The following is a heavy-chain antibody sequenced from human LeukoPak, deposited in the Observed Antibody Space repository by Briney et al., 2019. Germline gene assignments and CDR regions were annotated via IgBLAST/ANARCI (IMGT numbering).Heavy chain of an antibody. J-gene: IGHJ4*02. CDR3: AREVRYYYGSGSYPNFDY. CDR1: GDSVSSNSAA. D-gene: IGHD3-10*01. CDR2: TYYRSKWFN. Sequence: SQTLSLTCAISGDSVSSNSAAWNWIRQSPSRGLEWLGRTYYRSKWFNDYAVSVKSRITINPDTSKNQFSLQLNSVTPEDTAVYYCAREVRYYYGSGSYPNFDYWGQGTLVTVSS. V-gene: IGHV6-1*01.